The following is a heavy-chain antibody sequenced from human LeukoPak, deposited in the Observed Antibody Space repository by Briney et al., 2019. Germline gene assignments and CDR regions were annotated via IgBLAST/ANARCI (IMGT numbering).Heavy chain of an antibody. CDR3: TYSTRNAREFQS. V-gene: IGHV3-7*01. Sequence: QPGGSLRLSCETSGFIFSNCWMTWVRQAPGKGLEWVANIKTDASEKYYADSVKGRFTISRDNAKMSLYLQMNSLRVEDTAVYCATYSTRNAREFQSWGQGTLVTVSS. CDR2: IKTDASEK. J-gene: IGHJ1*01. CDR1: GFIFSNCW. D-gene: IGHD4-11*01.